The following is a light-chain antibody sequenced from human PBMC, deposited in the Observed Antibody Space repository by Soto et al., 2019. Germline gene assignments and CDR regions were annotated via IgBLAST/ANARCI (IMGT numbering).Light chain of an antibody. Sequence: QSALTQPASVSGSPGQSITISCTGTSSDVGASNYVSWYQQHPGKAPKLMIYDVSNRPSGVSDRFSGSKSGSTASLSISGLQAEDEADYYCSSYTSSSTLVFGTGTKLTVL. CDR1: SSDVGASNY. CDR2: DVS. CDR3: SSYTSSSTLV. J-gene: IGLJ1*01. V-gene: IGLV2-14*03.